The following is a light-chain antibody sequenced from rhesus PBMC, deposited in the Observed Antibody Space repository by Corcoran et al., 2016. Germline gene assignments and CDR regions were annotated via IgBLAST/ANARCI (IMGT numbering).Light chain of an antibody. V-gene: IGKV1-22*01. J-gene: IGKJ1*01. CDR3: QQYSSSPRT. CDR1: QSISSW. Sequence: DIQMTQSPSSLSASVGDTVTITCRASQSISSWLAWYQQKPGKAPKLLIYKASSLQSGVPSRFRGSGSVTDFTLTISILQSEDFATYYCQQYSSSPRTFGQGTKVEIK. CDR2: KAS.